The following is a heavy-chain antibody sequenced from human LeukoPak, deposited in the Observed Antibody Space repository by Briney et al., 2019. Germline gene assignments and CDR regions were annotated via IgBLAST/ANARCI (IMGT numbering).Heavy chain of an antibody. CDR1: GCTFSSYA. CDR3: ASSSGIVVVPAAIRSWPPRFDY. V-gene: IGHV1-69*05. J-gene: IGHJ4*02. Sequence: SVKVSCKASGCTFSSYAISWVRQAPGQGLEWMGGIIPIFGTANYAQKFQGRVTITTDESTSTAYMELSSLRSEDTAVYYCASSSGIVVVPAAIRSWPPRFDYWGQGTLVTVSS. CDR2: IIPIFGTA. D-gene: IGHD2-2*02.